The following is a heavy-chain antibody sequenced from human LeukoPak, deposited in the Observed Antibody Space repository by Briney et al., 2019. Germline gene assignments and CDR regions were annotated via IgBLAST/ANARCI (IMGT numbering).Heavy chain of an antibody. D-gene: IGHD5-24*01. Sequence: GASVKVSCKASGGTFITYGINWVRQAPGQGLKWTGGIVPMFGIANYAQKFEGRVSITTDESSTTAYMELSSLRSEDTAFYYCATTSVRDGFNYFDYWGQGTLVPVSS. V-gene: IGHV1-69*05. CDR1: GGTFITYG. CDR2: IVPMFGIA. CDR3: ATTSVRDGFNYFDY. J-gene: IGHJ4*02.